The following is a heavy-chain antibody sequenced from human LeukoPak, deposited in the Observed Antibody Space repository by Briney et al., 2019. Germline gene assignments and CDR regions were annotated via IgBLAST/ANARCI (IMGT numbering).Heavy chain of an antibody. V-gene: IGHV1-18*01. Sequence: GASVKVSCKASGYTLTSYGISWVRQAPGQGLEWMGWISAYNGNTNYAQKLQGRVTMTTDTSTSTAYMELRSLRADDTAVYYCARDRGVRGVIADSYYYYYMDVWGKGTTVTISS. CDR3: ARDRGVRGVIADSYYYYYMDV. CDR2: ISAYNGNT. D-gene: IGHD3-10*01. CDR1: GYTLTSYG. J-gene: IGHJ6*03.